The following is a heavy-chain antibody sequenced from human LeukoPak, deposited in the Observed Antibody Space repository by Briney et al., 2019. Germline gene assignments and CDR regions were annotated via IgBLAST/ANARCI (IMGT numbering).Heavy chain of an antibody. Sequence: GGSLRLSCAASGFTFSSYSMNWVRQAPGKGLEWVSSISSSSSYIYYADSVKGRFTISRDNAKNSLYLQMNSLRAEDTAVYYCARGGSESTLIDYWAREPWSPSP. CDR1: GFTFSSYS. V-gene: IGHV3-21*01. D-gene: IGHD2-15*01. CDR3: ARGGSESTLIDY. CDR2: ISSSSSYI. J-gene: IGHJ4*02.